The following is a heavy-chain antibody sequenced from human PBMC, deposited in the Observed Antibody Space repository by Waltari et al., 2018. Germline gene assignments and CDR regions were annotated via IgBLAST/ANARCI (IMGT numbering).Heavy chain of an antibody. CDR1: GYSISSGYY. D-gene: IGHD3-3*01. V-gene: IGHV4-38-2*01. Sequence: QVQLQESGPGLVKPSETLSLTCAVSGYSISSGYYWGWLRQPPGKGLEWIGSIYHSGSTYYNPSLKSRVTISVDTSKNQFSLKLSSVTAADTAVYYCARHPYYDFWSGFHPWGQGTLVTVSS. CDR3: ARHPYYDFWSGFHP. CDR2: IYHSGST. J-gene: IGHJ5*02.